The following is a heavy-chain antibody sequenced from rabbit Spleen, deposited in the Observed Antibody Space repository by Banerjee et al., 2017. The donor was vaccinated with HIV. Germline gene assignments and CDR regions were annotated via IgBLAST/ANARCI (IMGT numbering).Heavy chain of an antibody. Sequence: QSLEESGGDLVKPGASLTLTCTASGVSFSSSSYMCWVRQAPGKGLEWIACIDIGSSGFTSFATWAKGRFTCSKTSSTTVTLQMTSLTAADTATYFCTGGNSWRFYAFDSWGPGTLVTVS. CDR3: TGGNSWRFYAFDS. J-gene: IGHJ2*01. CDR2: IDIGSSGFT. D-gene: IGHD6-1*01. CDR1: GVSFSSSSY. V-gene: IGHV1S40*01.